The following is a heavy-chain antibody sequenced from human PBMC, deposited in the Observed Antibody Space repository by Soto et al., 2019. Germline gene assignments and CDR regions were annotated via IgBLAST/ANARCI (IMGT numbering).Heavy chain of an antibody. J-gene: IGHJ4*02. CDR3: ARGDGGYSYEIDY. Sequence: PSETLSLTCAVYWGSFSGYYWSLVRQPPGKGLEWIGEINHSGSTNYNPSLKSRVTISVDTSKNQFSLKLSSVTAADTAVYYCARGDGGYSYEIDYWGQGTLVTVSS. CDR2: INHSGST. V-gene: IGHV4-34*01. CDR1: WGSFSGYY. D-gene: IGHD5-18*01.